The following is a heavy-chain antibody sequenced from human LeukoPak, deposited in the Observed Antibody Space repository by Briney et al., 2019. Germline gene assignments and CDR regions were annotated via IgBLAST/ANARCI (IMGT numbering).Heavy chain of an antibody. V-gene: IGHV4-39*07. CDR2: IFYSGST. CDR1: GVSISTRNYY. Sequence: PSETLSLTCTVSGVSISTRNYYWGWIRQPPGKGLEWIGNIFYSGSTYYSPSFKSRVTISVDKSKNQFSLKLSSVTAADTAVYYCARALTVEWTIVDYWGQGTLVTVSS. CDR3: ARALTVEWTIVDY. D-gene: IGHD3-3*01. J-gene: IGHJ4*02.